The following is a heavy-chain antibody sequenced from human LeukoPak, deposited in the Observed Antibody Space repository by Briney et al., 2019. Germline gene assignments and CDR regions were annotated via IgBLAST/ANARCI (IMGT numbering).Heavy chain of an antibody. CDR3: AREDSLRRLETLWYDY. V-gene: IGHV1-69*04. Sequence: PGESLKVSCKASGGTFSSYAISWVRQAPGQGLEWMGRIIPILGIANYAQKFQGRVTITADKSTSTAYMELSSLRSEDTAVYYCAREDSLRRLETLWYDYWGQGTLVTVSS. J-gene: IGHJ4*02. CDR2: IIPILGIA. D-gene: IGHD3-16*01. CDR1: GGTFSSYA.